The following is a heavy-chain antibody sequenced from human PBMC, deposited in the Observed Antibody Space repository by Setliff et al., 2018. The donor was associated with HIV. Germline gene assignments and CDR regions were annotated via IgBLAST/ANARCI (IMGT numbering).Heavy chain of an antibody. CDR3: ARQSITIFGVVISWFDP. V-gene: IGHV4-38-2*01. CDR2: IYHSGST. CDR1: NYSINSGYY. J-gene: IGHJ5*02. D-gene: IGHD3-3*01. Sequence: PSETLSLTCAVSNYSINSGYYWGWIRQPPGKGLEWIGSIYHSGSTYYNPSLKSRVTISVDTSKNQVSLRLTSVTAADTAVYYCARQSITIFGVVISWFDPWCQGTLVTVSS.